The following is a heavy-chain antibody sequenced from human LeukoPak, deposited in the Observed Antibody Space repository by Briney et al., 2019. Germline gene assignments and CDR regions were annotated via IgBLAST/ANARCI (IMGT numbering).Heavy chain of an antibody. V-gene: IGHV4-59*01. CDR2: IYYSGST. CDR3: ARDDSSSSFDY. J-gene: IGHJ4*02. CDR1: GGSISSYY. D-gene: IGHD6-13*01. Sequence: SETLSLTCTVSGGSISSYYWSWIRQPPGKGLEWIGYIYYSGSTNYNPSLKSRVTMSVDMSTRQISLKLSSVTAADTALYYCARDDSSSSFDYWGQGTLVTVSS.